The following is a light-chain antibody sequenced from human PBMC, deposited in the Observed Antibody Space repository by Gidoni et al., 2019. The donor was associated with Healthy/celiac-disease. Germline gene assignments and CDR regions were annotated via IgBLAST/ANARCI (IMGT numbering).Light chain of an antibody. Sequence: DIVMTQSPDSLPVSLGERATISCKSSQSVLYSSNNKNYLAWYQQKPGQPPKLLIYWASTLESGVPDRFSGSWSGTDFTLTISSLQAEDVSVYYCQQYYSTPYTFGQGTKLEIK. J-gene: IGKJ2*01. CDR2: WAS. CDR1: QSVLYSSNNKNY. CDR3: QQYYSTPYT. V-gene: IGKV4-1*01.